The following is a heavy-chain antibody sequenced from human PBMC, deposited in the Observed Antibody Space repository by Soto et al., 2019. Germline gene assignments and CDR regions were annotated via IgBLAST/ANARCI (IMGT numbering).Heavy chain of an antibody. CDR2: INPSGGST. CDR1: GYTFTSYY. D-gene: IGHD4-17*01. V-gene: IGHV1-46*01. J-gene: IGHJ6*02. Sequence: ASVKVSCKASGYTFTSYYMHWVRQAPGQGLEWMGIINPSGGSTSYAQKFQGRVTMTRDTSTSTVYMDLSSLRSEDTAVYFCAWIYADYLGGMALWVQGTTVTVS. CDR3: AWIYADYLGGMAL.